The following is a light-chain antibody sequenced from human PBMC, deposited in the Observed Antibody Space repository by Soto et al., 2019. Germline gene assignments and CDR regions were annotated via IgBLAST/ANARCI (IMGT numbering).Light chain of an antibody. CDR3: SSYTSSSTR. J-gene: IGLJ3*02. CDR1: SSDVGGYNY. CDR2: EVS. V-gene: IGLV2-14*01. Sequence: QSALTQPASVSGSPGQSITISCTGTSSDVGGYNYVSWYQQHPGKAPKLMIYEVSNRPSGVSNRFSGSKSGNTASLTISGRQAEDEADYYCSSYTSSSTRFGGGTQLTVL.